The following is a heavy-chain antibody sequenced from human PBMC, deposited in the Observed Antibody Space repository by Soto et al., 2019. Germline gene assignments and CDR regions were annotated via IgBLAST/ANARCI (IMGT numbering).Heavy chain of an antibody. D-gene: IGHD1-1*01. V-gene: IGHV1-8*01. CDR2: MNPNSGNT. J-gene: IGHJ6*02. CDR3: ARERTGTTSMDV. CDR1: GYTFTSYD. Sequence: QVQLVQSGAEVKKPGASVKVSCKASGYTFTSYDINWVRQATGQGLEWMGWMNPNSGNTGYAQKFRGRVTMTRNTSISTAYMVLSRLRSEATAVYSCARERTGTTSMDVWGQGTTDTVSS.